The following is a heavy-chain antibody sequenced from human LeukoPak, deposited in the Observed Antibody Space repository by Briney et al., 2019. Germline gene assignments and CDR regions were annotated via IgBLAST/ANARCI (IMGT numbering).Heavy chain of an antibody. V-gene: IGHV4-34*01. J-gene: IGHJ4*02. CDR2: INHSGST. CDR3: ARARTTVTTPPHIDY. D-gene: IGHD4-17*01. Sequence: SETLSLTCAVYGGSFSGYYWSWIRQPPGKGLEWIGEINHSGSTNYNPSLKSRVTISVDTSKNQFSLKLSSVTVADTAVYYCARARTTVTTPPHIDYWGQGTLVTVSS. CDR1: GGSFSGYY.